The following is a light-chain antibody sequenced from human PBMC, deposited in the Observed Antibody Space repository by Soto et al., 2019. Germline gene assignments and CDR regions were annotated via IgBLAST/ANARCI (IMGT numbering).Light chain of an antibody. J-gene: IGKJ1*01. CDR3: QQYGSSPRT. CDR2: GAS. V-gene: IGKV3-20*01. Sequence: EIVLTQSPGTLSLSPGERATLSCRASQSVSSSYLAWYQQKPGQAPRLLIYGASSRATGIPDMFSGSGSGTDFLLTISRLDPEDFAVYYCQQYGSSPRTFGQGTKVEIK. CDR1: QSVSSSY.